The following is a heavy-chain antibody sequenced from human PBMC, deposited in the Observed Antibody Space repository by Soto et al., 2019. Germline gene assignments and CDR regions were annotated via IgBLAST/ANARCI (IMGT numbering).Heavy chain of an antibody. Sequence: ASVKVSCKASGGTFSSYAISWVRQAPGQGLEWMGGIIPIFGTANYAQKFQGRVTITADESTSTAYMELSSLRSEDTAVYYCARRRGGYSYGYVYYFDYWGQGTLVTVSS. CDR2: IIPIFGTA. D-gene: IGHD5-18*01. CDR3: ARRRGGYSYGYVYYFDY. V-gene: IGHV1-69*13. J-gene: IGHJ4*02. CDR1: GGTFSSYA.